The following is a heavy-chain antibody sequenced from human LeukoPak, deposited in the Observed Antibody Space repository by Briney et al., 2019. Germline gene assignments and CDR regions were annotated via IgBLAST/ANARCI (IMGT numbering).Heavy chain of an antibody. D-gene: IGHD6-19*01. Sequence: GGPLRLSCAASGFTFSSYEMNWVRQAPGKGLEWVSYISSSGSTIYYADSVKGRFTISRDNAKNTLYLQMNSLRAEDTAVYYCARVREQWLEDLFDYWGQGTLVTVSS. V-gene: IGHV3-48*03. CDR1: GFTFSSYE. CDR3: ARVREQWLEDLFDY. J-gene: IGHJ4*02. CDR2: ISSSGSTI.